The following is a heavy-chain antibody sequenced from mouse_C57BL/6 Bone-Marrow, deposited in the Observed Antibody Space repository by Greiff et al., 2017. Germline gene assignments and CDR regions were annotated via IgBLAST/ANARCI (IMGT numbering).Heavy chain of an antibody. D-gene: IGHD2-3*01. CDR2: ISDGGSYT. J-gene: IGHJ3*01. CDR3: ARDGWRFAY. V-gene: IGHV5-4*01. CDR1: GFTFSSYA. Sequence: EVQVVESGGGLVKPGGSLKLSCAASGFTFSSYAMSWVRQTPEKRLEWVATISDGGSYTYYPDNVKGRFTISRDNAKNNLYLQMSHLKSEDTAMYYCARDGWRFAYWGQGTRVTVSA.